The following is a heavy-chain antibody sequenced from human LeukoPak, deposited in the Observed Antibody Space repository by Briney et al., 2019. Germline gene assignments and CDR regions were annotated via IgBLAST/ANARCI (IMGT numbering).Heavy chain of an antibody. CDR1: GGSVSSSSYY. V-gene: IGHV4-39*01. D-gene: IGHD3-16*02. Sequence: SETLCLTCSVSGGSVSSSSYYWGWIRQPPGKGLEWIGSMYYSGSTYYNSSLKSRVIISVDTSKNQFSLKLSFLTAADTAVYYCATHYLPPYYFDYWGQGTLVTVSS. CDR2: MYYSGST. CDR3: ATHYLPPYYFDY. J-gene: IGHJ4*02.